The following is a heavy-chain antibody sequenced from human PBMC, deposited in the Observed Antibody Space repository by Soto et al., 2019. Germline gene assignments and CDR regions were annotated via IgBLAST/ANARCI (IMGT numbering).Heavy chain of an antibody. D-gene: IGHD2-2*01. J-gene: IGHJ6*03. CDR3: ARDDLPRYCSSTSCYLNYMDV. CDR1: GYTFCRYG. CDR2: ISAYNGNT. Sequence: ASVKVSCKASGYTFCRYGISWGRQAPGQRLEWMGWISAYNGNTNYAQKLRGRVTMTTDTSTSTAYMELRSLRSDDTAVYYCARDDLPRYCSSTSCYLNYMDVWGKGTTVTVSS. V-gene: IGHV1-18*01.